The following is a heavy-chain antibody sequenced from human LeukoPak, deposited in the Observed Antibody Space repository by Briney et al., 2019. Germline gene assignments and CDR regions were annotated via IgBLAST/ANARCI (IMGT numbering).Heavy chain of an antibody. Sequence: PGGSLRLSCAASGFTFSSYGMHWVRQAPGKGLEWVAVISYDGSNKYYADSVKGRFTISRDNSKNTLYLQMNSLRAEDTAVYYCAKESGGWSQYYFDYWGQGTLVTVSS. D-gene: IGHD6-19*01. V-gene: IGHV3-30*18. J-gene: IGHJ4*02. CDR2: ISYDGSNK. CDR3: AKESGGWSQYYFDY. CDR1: GFTFSSYG.